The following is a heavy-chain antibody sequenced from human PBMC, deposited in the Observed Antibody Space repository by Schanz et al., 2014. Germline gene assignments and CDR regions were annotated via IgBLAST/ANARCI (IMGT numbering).Heavy chain of an antibody. CDR3: ARVRRRIATPSTPSFRNYYYYAMDV. CDR1: GFTFSKYW. CDR2: IYSGIGA. J-gene: IGHJ6*02. D-gene: IGHD6-13*01. Sequence: EVQLVESGGGLVQPGGSLRLSCGGSGFTFSKYWMSWVRQAPGKGLEWVSVIYSGIGAYYADSVKDRFTVSRDNSKNTLYLQMSSLRAEDTSVYFCARVRRRIATPSTPSFRNYYYYAMDVWGQGTTVTVSS. V-gene: IGHV3-66*01.